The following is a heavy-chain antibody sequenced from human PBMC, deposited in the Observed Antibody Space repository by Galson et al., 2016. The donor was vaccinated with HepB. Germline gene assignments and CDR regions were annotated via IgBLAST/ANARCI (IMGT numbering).Heavy chain of an antibody. CDR2: TSFDETNK. CDR1: GFIFRRTG. D-gene: IGHD1-26*01. CDR3: ALINGWSYFGLDY. Sequence: SLRLSCAASGFIFRRTGMHWVRQAPGKGLEWVAGTSFDETNKHYADSVKGRFTISRDNAKNSLYLQMDSLRGEDTALYYCALINGWSYFGLDYWGQGTLVTVSS. V-gene: IGHV3-30*03. J-gene: IGHJ4*02.